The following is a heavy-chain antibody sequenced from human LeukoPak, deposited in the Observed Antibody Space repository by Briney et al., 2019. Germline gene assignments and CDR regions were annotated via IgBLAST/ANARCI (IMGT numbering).Heavy chain of an antibody. CDR1: GFTFSSYS. D-gene: IGHD6-13*01. Sequence: GGSLRLSCAASGFTFSSYSMSWVRQAPGKGLEWVSSISSSSSYIYYADSVKGRFTISRDNAKNSLYLQMNSLRAEDTAVYYCARALRVGSSWYYFDYWGQGTLVTVSS. J-gene: IGHJ4*02. CDR3: ARALRVGSSWYYFDY. CDR2: ISSSSSYI. V-gene: IGHV3-21*01.